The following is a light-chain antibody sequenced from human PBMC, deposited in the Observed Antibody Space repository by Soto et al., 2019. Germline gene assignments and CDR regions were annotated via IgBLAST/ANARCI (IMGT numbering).Light chain of an antibody. CDR2: WAS. J-gene: IGKJ1*01. CDR1: QSVLYSSNNKNY. Sequence: DIVMTQSPDSLAVSLGERATINCKSSQSVLYSSNNKNYLAWYQQKPGQPPKLLIYWASTRESGVPDRFSGSGPGPDFTFTISSLRAEDGAVYCCQQYYSTPWTFGKGTKVEIK. V-gene: IGKV4-1*01. CDR3: QQYYSTPWT.